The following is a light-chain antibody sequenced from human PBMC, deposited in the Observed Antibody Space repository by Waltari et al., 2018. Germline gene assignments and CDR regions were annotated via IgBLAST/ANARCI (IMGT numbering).Light chain of an antibody. CDR1: SGHSRTV. Sequence: QLVLTQSPSASASLGASVKLTCTLSSGHSRTVIACLQKQPEKGPRYLMKVNRDGSHSKGDDTPDRFSGSSSGAERYLTISNLQPEDEADYYCETGGHGTWVFGGGTKVTVL. CDR2: VNRDGSH. V-gene: IGLV4-69*01. CDR3: ETGGHGTWV. J-gene: IGLJ3*02.